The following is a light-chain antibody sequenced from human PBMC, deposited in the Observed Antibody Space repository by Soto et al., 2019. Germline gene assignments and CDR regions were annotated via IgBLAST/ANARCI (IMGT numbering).Light chain of an antibody. V-gene: IGKV1-17*03. Sequence: DIQMTQSPSAMSASVGDRVNITCRASQGISNYLAWFQLKPGKVPKRLMYAASTLQSGVPSRFSGSGSGTEFTLTISSLQPEDFATYYCLRHDLHPWTFGQGTKVDIK. CDR1: QGISNY. J-gene: IGKJ1*01. CDR3: LRHDLHPWT. CDR2: AAS.